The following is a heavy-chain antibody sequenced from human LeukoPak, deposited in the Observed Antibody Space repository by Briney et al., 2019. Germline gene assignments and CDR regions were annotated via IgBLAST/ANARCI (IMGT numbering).Heavy chain of an antibody. D-gene: IGHD6-13*01. J-gene: IGHJ4*02. CDR1: GYTFTSYG. CDR2: ISAYNGNT. Sequence: ASVKVSCKASGYTFTSYGISWVRQAPGQGLEWMGWISAYNGNTNYAQKLQGRVTMTTDTSTSTAYMELRSLRSDDTAVYYRARGRRVIAAAGLNDDYWGQGTLVTVSS. V-gene: IGHV1-18*01. CDR3: ARGRRVIAAAGLNDDY.